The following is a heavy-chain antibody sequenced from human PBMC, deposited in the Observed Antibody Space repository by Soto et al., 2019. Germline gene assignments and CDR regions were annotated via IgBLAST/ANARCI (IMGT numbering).Heavy chain of an antibody. D-gene: IGHD7-27*01. J-gene: IGHJ3*01. CDR1: XXILNNYA. CDR2: IGGTDGDSDGVP. V-gene: IGHV3-23*01. Sequence: VQLLESGGDLVQPGGSLRLSXVXXXXILNNYAMSWVRQAPGKGLEWVSTIGGTDGDSDGVPWYEDSVKGRFTISRDSSANTLFLHMDNLRAEDSALYYCVKRGRNWGAFDFWGQGTTVVVSS. CDR3: VKRGRNWGAFDF.